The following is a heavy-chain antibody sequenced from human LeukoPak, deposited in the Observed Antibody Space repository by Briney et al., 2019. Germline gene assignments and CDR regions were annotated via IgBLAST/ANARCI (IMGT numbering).Heavy chain of an antibody. CDR1: GFTFSSYS. D-gene: IGHD4-23*01. CDR3: ARVRWVGPTLFDY. J-gene: IGHJ4*02. V-gene: IGHV3-21*01. CDR2: ISSSSSYI. Sequence: GRSLRPSCAASGFTFSSYSMNWVRQAPGKGLEWVSSISSSSSYIYYADSVKGRFTISRDNAKNSLYLQMNSLRAEDTAVYYCARVRWVGPTLFDYWGQGTLVTVSS.